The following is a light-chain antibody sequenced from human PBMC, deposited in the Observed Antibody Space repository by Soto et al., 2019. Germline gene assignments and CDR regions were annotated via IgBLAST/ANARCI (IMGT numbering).Light chain of an antibody. J-gene: IGKJ1*01. CDR3: HHYTNWPRT. V-gene: IGKV3-15*01. CDR2: GAS. Sequence: EIVMTQSPASLALSPGERATLSCRASQNVNSNLAWYQQKPGQAPRFLIYGASTRATGIPARFSGSGSGTEFTLTISSLQSEGFAVYYCHHYTNWPRTFGQGTKVDIK. CDR1: QNVNSN.